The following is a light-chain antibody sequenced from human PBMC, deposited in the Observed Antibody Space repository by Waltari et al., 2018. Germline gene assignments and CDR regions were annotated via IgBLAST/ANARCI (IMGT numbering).Light chain of an antibody. CDR3: QQYYSTPWT. J-gene: IGKJ1*01. V-gene: IGKV1-NL1*01. CDR1: QGISIS. Sequence: DIQMTQSPSSLSASVGDRVTITCRASQGISISLAWYQQKPGKAPKLLLYAASRLESGLPSKFSRSGAGTDYTLTISSLQPEDFATYYCQQYYSTPWTFGQGTKVEIK. CDR2: AAS.